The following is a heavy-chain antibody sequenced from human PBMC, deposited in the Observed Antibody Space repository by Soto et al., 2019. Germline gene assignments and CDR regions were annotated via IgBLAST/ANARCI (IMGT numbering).Heavy chain of an antibody. D-gene: IGHD6-25*01. CDR1: GFTFSSYA. CDR3: AKFFAETGGSSGWPWSFHF. J-gene: IGHJ4*02. V-gene: IGHV3-23*01. CDR2: ISGSGATT. Sequence: EVQLLESGGGLVQPGGSLRLSCAASGFTFSSYAMSWVRQAPGKGLEWVSAISGSGATTYYAGSVKGRFTISRDNSKNTLYLQINSLRAEDSAVYYCAKFFAETGGSSGWPWSFHFWGQGTLVTVSS.